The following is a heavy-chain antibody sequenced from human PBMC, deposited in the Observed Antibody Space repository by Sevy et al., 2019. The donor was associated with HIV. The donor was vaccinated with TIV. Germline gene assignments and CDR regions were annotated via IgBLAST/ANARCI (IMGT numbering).Heavy chain of an antibody. CDR3: ARGSAVLSATIWDGFDY. Sequence: GGSLRLPCAASGFTFSNYRMNWVRQAPGKGLEWGSSISSSSNYIYYADSVKGRFTISRDNAKNSLYLQMNSLRAEDTAVYYCARGSAVLSATIWDGFDYWGQGTLDTVSS. D-gene: IGHD2-2*02. CDR1: GFTFSNYR. J-gene: IGHJ4*02. CDR2: ISSSSNYI. V-gene: IGHV3-21*01.